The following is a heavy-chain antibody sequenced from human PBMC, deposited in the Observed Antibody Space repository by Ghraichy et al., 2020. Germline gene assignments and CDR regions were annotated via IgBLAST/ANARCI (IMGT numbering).Heavy chain of an antibody. CDR2: INPSGGST. CDR3: ARDLYGSGRSLWAEYFQH. J-gene: IGHJ1*01. V-gene: IGHV1-46*03. Sequence: ASVKVSCKASGYTFTSYYMHWVRQAPGQGLEWMGIINPSGGSTSYAQKFQGRVTMTRDTSTSTVYMELSSLRSEDTAVYYCARDLYGSGRSLWAEYFQHWGQGTLVTVSS. D-gene: IGHD3-10*01. CDR1: GYTFTSYY.